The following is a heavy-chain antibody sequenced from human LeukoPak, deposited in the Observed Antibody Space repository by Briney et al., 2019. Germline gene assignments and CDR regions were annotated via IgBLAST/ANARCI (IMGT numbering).Heavy chain of an antibody. Sequence: PGGSLRLSCAASGFTFSSYEMNWVRQAPGKGLEWVSYISSSGSTIYYADSVKGRFTISRDNAKNSLYLQMNSLRAEDTAVYYCARERKSRGSYPYMDVWAKGPRSPSP. D-gene: IGHD1-26*01. CDR1: GFTFSSYE. V-gene: IGHV3-48*03. J-gene: IGHJ6*03. CDR3: ARERKSRGSYPYMDV. CDR2: ISSSGSTI.